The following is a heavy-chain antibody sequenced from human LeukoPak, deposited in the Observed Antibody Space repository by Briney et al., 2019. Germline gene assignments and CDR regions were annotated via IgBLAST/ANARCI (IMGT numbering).Heavy chain of an antibody. D-gene: IGHD3-16*01. V-gene: IGHV3-48*01. CDR1: GFTFRTSG. Sequence: GGSLRLSCAASGFTFRTSGMNWVRQAPGKGLEWVSYISSSGTTISYAQSVKGRFTITRDNAQNSLTLHMNTLRADDTAVYYCEKDWGTHFCHWGQGTLVTVSS. J-gene: IGHJ4*02. CDR3: EKDWGTHFCH. CDR2: ISSSGTTI.